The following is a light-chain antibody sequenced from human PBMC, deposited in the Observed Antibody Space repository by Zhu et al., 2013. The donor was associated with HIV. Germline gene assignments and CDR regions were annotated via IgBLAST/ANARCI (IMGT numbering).Light chain of an antibody. CDR2: AAS. J-gene: IGKJ2*03. V-gene: IGKV1-9*01. CDR1: QDIGRY. Sequence: DIQLTQSPSFVSASVRDRVTITCRASQDIGRYLAWYQQRPGKAPELLVYAASTLQDGVPSRFAGRGSGTEFTLTISSLEPEDFAVYFCQQRDDWYSFGQGTKVEIK. CDR3: QQRDDWYS.